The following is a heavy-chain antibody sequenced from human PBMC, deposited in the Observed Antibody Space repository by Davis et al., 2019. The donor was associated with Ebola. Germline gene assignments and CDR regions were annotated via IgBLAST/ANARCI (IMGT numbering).Heavy chain of an antibody. Sequence: PGGSLRLSCKGSGYSFTSYWISWVRQMPGKGLEWMGRIDPSDSYTNYSPSFQGHVTISADKSISTAYLQWSSLKASDTAMYYCARDMDFWSGYYEPWNWFDPWGQGTLVTVSS. V-gene: IGHV5-10-1*01. CDR2: IDPSDSYT. J-gene: IGHJ5*02. CDR1: GYSFTSYW. D-gene: IGHD3-3*01. CDR3: ARDMDFWSGYYEPWNWFDP.